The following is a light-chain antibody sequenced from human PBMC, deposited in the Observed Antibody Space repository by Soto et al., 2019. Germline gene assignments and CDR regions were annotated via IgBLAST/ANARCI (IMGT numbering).Light chain of an antibody. CDR2: SAS. CDR1: QDISVY. Sequence: DIQMTQSPSSLSASVGDRVTITCRASQDISVYLAWYQQKPGKVPKLLIYSASTLQSGVPSRFSGSGSGTDFTHTISSLQPEDVATYYCQKFNTAPLTFGQGTRLEIK. CDR3: QKFNTAPLT. J-gene: IGKJ5*01. V-gene: IGKV1-27*01.